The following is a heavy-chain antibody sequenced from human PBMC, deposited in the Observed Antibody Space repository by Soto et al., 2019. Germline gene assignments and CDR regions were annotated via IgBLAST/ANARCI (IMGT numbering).Heavy chain of an antibody. CDR1: GFTFSIYG. CDR3: AKPYSGNYPRPFDY. V-gene: IGHV3-30*18. J-gene: IGHJ4*02. Sequence: QVQLVESGGGVVQPGTSLRLSCAASGFTFSIYGMHWVRQAPGKGLEWVAAISYHGSNKYYADSVKGRFTISRDNSKNTLYLQMDSPRAEDTAVYYCAKPYSGNYPRPFDYWGQGTLVTVS. D-gene: IGHD1-26*01. CDR2: ISYHGSNK.